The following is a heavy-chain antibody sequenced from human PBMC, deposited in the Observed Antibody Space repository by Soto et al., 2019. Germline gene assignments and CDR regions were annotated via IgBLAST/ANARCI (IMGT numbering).Heavy chain of an antibody. CDR2: IYYSGST. J-gene: IGHJ6*02. CDR3: ARDQNGKGYYGRDV. CDR1: GGSISSYY. Sequence: PSETLSVTCTVSGGSISSYYWSWSRQPPWKGLEWIGYIYYSGSTNYNPSLKSRVTISVDTSKNQFSLKLSSVTAADTAMYFCARDQNGKGYYGRDVGGQGTTVTVPS. V-gene: IGHV4-59*01.